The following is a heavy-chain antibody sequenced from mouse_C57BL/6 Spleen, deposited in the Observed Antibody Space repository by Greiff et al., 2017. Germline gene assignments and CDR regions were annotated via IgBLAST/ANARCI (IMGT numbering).Heavy chain of an antibody. CDR1: GYAFSSSW. CDR2: IYPGDGDT. V-gene: IGHV1-82*01. Sequence: VQLQQSGPELVKPGASVKISCKASGYAFSSSWMNWVKQRPGKGLEWIGRIYPGDGDTNYNGKFKGKATLTADKSSSTAYMQLSSLTSEDSAVYFCAREGAYDGYSFAYWGQGTLVTVSA. D-gene: IGHD2-3*01. J-gene: IGHJ3*01. CDR3: AREGAYDGYSFAY.